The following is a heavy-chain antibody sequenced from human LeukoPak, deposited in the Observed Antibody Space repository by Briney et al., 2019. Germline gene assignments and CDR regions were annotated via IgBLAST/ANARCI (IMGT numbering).Heavy chain of an antibody. CDR2: IIPIFGTA. J-gene: IGHJ4*02. CDR3: ARGLNGDYYDS. Sequence: ASVKVSCKASGGTFSSYAISWVRQAPGQGLEWMGGIIPIFGTANYAQKFQSRVTITADESTSTAYMELSSLRSEDTAVYYCARGLNGDYYDSWGQGTLVTVSS. V-gene: IGHV1-69*13. CDR1: GGTFSSYA. D-gene: IGHD3-22*01.